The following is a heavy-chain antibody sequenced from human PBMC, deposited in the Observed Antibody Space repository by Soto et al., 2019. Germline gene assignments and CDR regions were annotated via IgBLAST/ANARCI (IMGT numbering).Heavy chain of an antibody. CDR3: ARGEMATIFPFGY. CDR2: ISSDGSTT. V-gene: IGHV3-74*01. D-gene: IGHD5-12*01. J-gene: IGHJ4*02. Sequence: EVQLVESGGGLVQPGGSLRLSCAGSGFTFSSYWMHWVRQTPGKGLVWVSRISSDGSTTHYADSVKGRFTISRDNAKNTLYLQMNSLRAEDTAVYYWARGEMATIFPFGYWGQGTLVTVSS. CDR1: GFTFSSYW.